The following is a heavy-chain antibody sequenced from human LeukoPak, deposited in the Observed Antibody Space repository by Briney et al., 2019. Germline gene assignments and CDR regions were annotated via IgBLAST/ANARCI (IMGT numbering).Heavy chain of an antibody. CDR3: ARGAVRLLLFGDSGRKSKTYFDY. J-gene: IGHJ4*02. D-gene: IGHD3-10*01. Sequence: ASVKVSCKASGGTFSSYAISWVRQAPGQGLEWMGWVSAYNGNTNYAQKLQGRVTMTTDTSTSTAYMELRSLRSDDTAVYYCARGAVRLLLFGDSGRKSKTYFDYWGQGTLVTVSS. CDR2: VSAYNGNT. V-gene: IGHV1-18*01. CDR1: GGTFSSYA.